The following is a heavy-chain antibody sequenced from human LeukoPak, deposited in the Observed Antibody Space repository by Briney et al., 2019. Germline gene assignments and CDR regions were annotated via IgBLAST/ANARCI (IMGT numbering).Heavy chain of an antibody. CDR3: ARHENVVVPAAMLPPDV. D-gene: IGHD2-2*01. Sequence: SETLSLTCAVSGGSISSSNWWSWIRQPPGKGLEWIGEINHSGSTNYNPSLKSRVTISVDTSKNQFSLKLSSVTAADTAVYYCARHENVVVPAAMLPPDVWGKGTTVTISS. CDR1: GGSISSSNW. V-gene: IGHV4-4*02. CDR2: INHSGST. J-gene: IGHJ6*04.